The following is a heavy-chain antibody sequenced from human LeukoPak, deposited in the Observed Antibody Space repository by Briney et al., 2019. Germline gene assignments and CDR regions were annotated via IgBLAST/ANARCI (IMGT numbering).Heavy chain of an antibody. CDR2: IIPILGIA. V-gene: IGHV1-69*04. D-gene: IGHD4-17*01. Sequence: ASVKASCKASGGTFSSYAISWVRQAPGQGLEWMGRIIPILGIANYAQKFQGRVTITADKSTSTAYMELSSLRSEDTAVYYCASLGEYGDYAPPFDYWGQGTLVTVSS. J-gene: IGHJ4*02. CDR1: GGTFSSYA. CDR3: ASLGEYGDYAPPFDY.